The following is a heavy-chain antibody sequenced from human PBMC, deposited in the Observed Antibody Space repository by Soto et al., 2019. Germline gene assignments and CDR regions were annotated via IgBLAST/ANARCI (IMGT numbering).Heavy chain of an antibody. CDR1: GGSISSYY. CDR3: ARHGSVNWNYGPYYMDV. V-gene: IGHV4-59*08. D-gene: IGHD1-7*01. Sequence: PSETLSLTCTVSGGSISSYYWSWIRQPPGKGLEWIGYIYYSGSTNYNPSLKSRVTISVDTSKNQFSLKLSSVTAADTAVYYCARHGSVNWNYGPYYMDVWGKGTTVTSP. CDR2: IYYSGST. J-gene: IGHJ6*03.